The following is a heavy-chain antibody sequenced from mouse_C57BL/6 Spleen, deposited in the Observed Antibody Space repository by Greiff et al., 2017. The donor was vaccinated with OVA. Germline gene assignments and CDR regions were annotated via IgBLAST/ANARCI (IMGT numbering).Heavy chain of an antibody. D-gene: IGHD4-1*01. Sequence: EVQLQESGPGLVKPSQSLSLTCSVTGYSITSGYYWNWIRQFPGNKLEWMGYISYDGSNNSNPSLKNRISITRDTAKNQFFLKLNSVTTEDTATYYCARGLTGYFDYWGQGTTLTVSS. J-gene: IGHJ2*01. V-gene: IGHV3-6*01. CDR1: GYSITSGYY. CDR2: ISYDGSN. CDR3: ARGLTGYFDY.